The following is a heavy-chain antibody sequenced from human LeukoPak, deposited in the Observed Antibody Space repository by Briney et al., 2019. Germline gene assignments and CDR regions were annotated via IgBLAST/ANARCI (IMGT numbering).Heavy chain of an antibody. CDR1: GDSISDDY. V-gene: IGHV4-4*07. D-gene: IGHD3-22*01. CDR2: IYTSGST. J-gene: IGHJ3*02. CDR3: ARDGPYYYDSSGYYDAFDI. Sequence: KPSETLSLTCTVSGDSISDDYYTWMRQPAGKGLEWIGRIYTSGSTNYNPSLKSRVTMSVDTSKNQFSLKLSSVTAADTAVYYCARDGPYYYDSSGYYDAFDIWGQGTMVTVSS.